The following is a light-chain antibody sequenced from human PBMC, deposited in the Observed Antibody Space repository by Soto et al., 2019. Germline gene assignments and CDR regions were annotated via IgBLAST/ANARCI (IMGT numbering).Light chain of an antibody. J-gene: IGKJ4*01. CDR2: AAS. Sequence: DIQMTQSPSSLSASVGDRVTITCRTSQDISNYLARYQQKPGKVPKLLIYAASTLQSGVPSRFSGGGSGTDFSLTISSLQPEDVATYYCQKYNSAPHTFGGGTKVEIQ. CDR3: QKYNSAPHT. V-gene: IGKV1-27*01. CDR1: QDISNY.